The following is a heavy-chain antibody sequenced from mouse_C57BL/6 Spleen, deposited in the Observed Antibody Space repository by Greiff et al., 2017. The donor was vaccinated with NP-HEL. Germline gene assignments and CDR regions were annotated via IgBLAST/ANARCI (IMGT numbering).Heavy chain of an antibody. CDR1: GYSITSGYY. Sequence: EVQLQQSGPGLVKPSQSLSLTCSVTGYSITSGYYWNWIRQFPGNKLEWMGYISYDGSNNYNPSLKNRISITRDTSTNQFFLKLNSVTTEDTATYYCARGFTTVVAPADYWGQGTTLTVSS. V-gene: IGHV3-6*01. J-gene: IGHJ2*01. CDR2: ISYDGSN. D-gene: IGHD1-1*01. CDR3: ARGFTTVVAPADY.